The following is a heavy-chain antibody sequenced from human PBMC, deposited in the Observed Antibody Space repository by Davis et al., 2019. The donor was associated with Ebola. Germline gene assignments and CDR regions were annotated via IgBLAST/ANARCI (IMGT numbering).Heavy chain of an antibody. Sequence: SETLSLTCAVSGGSIISSNWWSWVRQPPGKGLEWIGDIHHSGTTKYNPSLKSRVTISVDTSKNQFSLKLSSVTAADTAVYYCARARFLRYYYYYYGMDVWGQGTTVTVSS. D-gene: IGHD3-3*01. CDR2: IHHSGTT. J-gene: IGHJ6*02. V-gene: IGHV4-4*02. CDR3: ARARFLRYYYYYYGMDV. CDR1: GGSIISSNW.